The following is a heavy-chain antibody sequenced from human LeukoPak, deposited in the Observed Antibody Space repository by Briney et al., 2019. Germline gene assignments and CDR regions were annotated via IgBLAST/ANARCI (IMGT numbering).Heavy chain of an antibody. CDR1: GGSISSYY. J-gene: IGHJ4*02. V-gene: IGHV4-4*07. D-gene: IGHD6-19*01. CDR2: IYTIGST. CDR3: ARGGSGWYGNYFDY. Sequence: SETLSLTCTVSGGSISSYYWSWIRQPAGKGLEWIGRIYTIGSTNYNPSLKSRVTMSVDTSKNQFSLKLSSVTAADTAAYYCARGGSGWYGNYFDYWGQGTLVTVSS.